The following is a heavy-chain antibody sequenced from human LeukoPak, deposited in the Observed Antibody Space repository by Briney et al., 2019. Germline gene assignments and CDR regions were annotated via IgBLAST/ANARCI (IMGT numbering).Heavy chain of an antibody. Sequence: GGSLRLSCAASGFTFSSYWMHWVRQAPGKGLVWVSRINSDGGSRNGADSVKGRFMISNDNAKNTMYLQMNRLRAEDTAVYYCARARLMNWFDPWGLGTLVTVSS. CDR2: INSDGGSR. CDR1: GFTFSSYW. V-gene: IGHV3-74*01. D-gene: IGHD2-8*01. CDR3: ARARLMNWFDP. J-gene: IGHJ5*02.